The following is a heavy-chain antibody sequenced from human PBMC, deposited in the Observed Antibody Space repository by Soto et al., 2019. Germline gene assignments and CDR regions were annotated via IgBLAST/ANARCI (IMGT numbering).Heavy chain of an antibody. CDR2: IYSGGST. V-gene: IGHV3-53*04. D-gene: IGHD6-19*01. CDR3: ARAAVAGTYYYYYGMDV. Sequence: EVQLVESGGGLVQPGGSLRLSCAASGFTVSSNYMSWVRQAPGKGLEWVSVIYSGGSTYYADSVKGRFTISRHNSKNTLYLQMNSLRAEDTAVYYCARAAVAGTYYYYYGMDVWGQGTTVTVSS. J-gene: IGHJ6*02. CDR1: GFTVSSNY.